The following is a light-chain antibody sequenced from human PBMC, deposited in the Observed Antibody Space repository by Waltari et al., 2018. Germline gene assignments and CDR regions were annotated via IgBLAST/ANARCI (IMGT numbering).Light chain of an antibody. J-gene: IGKJ3*01. CDR2: DAS. CDR3: QQYDNLPVT. CDR1: QDTSNY. Sequence: DIQMTQSPSSLSASVGDRVTITCQASQDTSNYLNWYQQKPGKAPKLLIYDASNFETGVQSRYSGSGSGTDVTFNSSSLQPEDIATYYCQQYDNLPVTFGPGTKVDIK. V-gene: IGKV1-33*01.